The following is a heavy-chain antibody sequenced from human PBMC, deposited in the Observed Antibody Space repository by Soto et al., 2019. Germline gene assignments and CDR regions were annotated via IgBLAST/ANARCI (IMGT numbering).Heavy chain of an antibody. J-gene: IGHJ6*02. CDR3: AMVDNYVTPTPQDV. Sequence: QVQLVQSGDEMKKPGASVRVSCKASGSIFVNYGIAWVRQAPGQGLERMGWISPYTGDTHSASKVQGRLTMTTDTSTITADMDLGSLTSDDTAVSYCAMVDNYVTPTPQDVWGQGTTVTVSS. CDR2: ISPYTGDT. D-gene: IGHD3-16*01. V-gene: IGHV1-18*01. CDR1: GSIFVNYG.